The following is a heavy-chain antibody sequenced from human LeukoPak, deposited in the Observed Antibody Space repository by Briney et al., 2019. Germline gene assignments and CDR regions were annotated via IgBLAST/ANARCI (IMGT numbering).Heavy chain of an antibody. CDR3: ARGARYYYDSSGYYSK. V-gene: IGHV1-2*02. Sequence: ASVKVSCTASGYTFTGYYMHWVRQAPGQGLEWMGWINPNSGGTNYAQKFQGRVTMTRDTSISTAYMELSRLRSDDTAVYYCARGARYYYDSSGYYSKWGQGTLVTVSS. CDR2: INPNSGGT. D-gene: IGHD3-22*01. J-gene: IGHJ4*02. CDR1: GYTFTGYY.